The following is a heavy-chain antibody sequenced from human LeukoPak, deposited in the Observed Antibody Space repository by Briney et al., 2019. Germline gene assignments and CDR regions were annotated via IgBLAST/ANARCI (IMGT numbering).Heavy chain of an antibody. J-gene: IGHJ4*02. CDR3: ARDGGSGWTGFDY. Sequence: SETLSLTCTVSGGSISSGDYYWSWIRQPPGKGLEWIGYIYYSGNTYYNPSLKSRVTISEDTSKNQFSLKLSFVTAADTAVYYCARDGGSGWTGFDYWGQGTLVTVSS. CDR1: GGSISSGDYY. D-gene: IGHD6-19*01. V-gene: IGHV4-30-4*02. CDR2: IYYSGNT.